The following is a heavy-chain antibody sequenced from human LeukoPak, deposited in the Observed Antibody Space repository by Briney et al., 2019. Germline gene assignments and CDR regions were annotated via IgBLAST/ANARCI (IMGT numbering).Heavy chain of an antibody. CDR3: ARGGIYSQGFDY. D-gene: IGHD6-13*01. V-gene: IGHV3-21*01. CDR1: YX. CDR2: ISTTSDYI. J-gene: IGHJ4*02. Sequence: YXXXXVRQAPGKGLEWVSSISTTSDYIHYADSLKGRVAISRDNAKNSLYLQMNSLRAEDTAVYYCARGGIYSQGFDYWGQGSLVTVSS.